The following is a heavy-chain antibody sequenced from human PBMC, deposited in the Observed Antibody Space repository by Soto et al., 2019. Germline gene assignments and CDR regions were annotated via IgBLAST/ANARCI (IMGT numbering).Heavy chain of an antibody. V-gene: IGHV3-7*01. J-gene: IGHJ4*02. D-gene: IGHD4-17*01. CDR2: IKQDGSEK. CDR3: ARGLRPYGDLYYFDY. Sequence: GGSLRLSCAASGFTFSSYWMSWVRQAPGKGLEWVANIKQDGSEKYYVDSVKGRFTISRDNAKNSLYLQMNSLRAEDKAVYYCARGLRPYGDLYYFDYWGQGTLVTVSS. CDR1: GFTFSSYW.